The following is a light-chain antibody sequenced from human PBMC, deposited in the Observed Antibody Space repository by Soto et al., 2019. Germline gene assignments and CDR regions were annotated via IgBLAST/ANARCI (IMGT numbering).Light chain of an antibody. CDR1: IGAGYE. V-gene: IGLV1-40*01. CDR3: HSYDSSLSGWV. Sequence: QSVLTQPPSVSGAPGQRVTISYIGAGYEVHWYQQLPGTAPKVPIYGNNTRPSGVPDRFSGSKSGTSASLAITGLQAEDEADYYCHSYDSSLSGWVFGGGTKLTVL. J-gene: IGLJ3*02. CDR2: GNN.